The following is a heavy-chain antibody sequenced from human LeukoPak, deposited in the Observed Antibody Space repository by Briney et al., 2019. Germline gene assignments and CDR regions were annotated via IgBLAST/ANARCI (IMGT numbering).Heavy chain of an antibody. CDR1: GFIFSGYG. CDR2: IWYDGSNK. Sequence: HPGGSLRLSCAASGFIFSGYGMHWVRQAPGKGLEWVAVIWYDGSNKYYADSVKGRFTISRDNSKNTLYLQMNSLRAEDTAVYYCARGADYWGQGTLVTVSS. CDR3: ARGADY. V-gene: IGHV3-33*08. J-gene: IGHJ4*02.